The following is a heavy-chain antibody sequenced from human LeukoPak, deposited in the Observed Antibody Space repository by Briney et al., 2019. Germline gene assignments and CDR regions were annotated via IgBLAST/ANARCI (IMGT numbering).Heavy chain of an antibody. V-gene: IGHV4-39*07. J-gene: IGHJ4*02. D-gene: IGHD1-26*01. CDR3: ARVGDIVGATIALFDY. CDR1: GGSISRSSYY. CDR2: LHYSGRT. Sequence: SETPSLICTVTGGSISRSSYYWGWIRQPPGKGLEWVGSLHYSGRTYYNPSIKSRVTISVDTSKNQSSLKLSSVTAADTAVYYCARVGDIVGATIALFDYWGQGTLVTVSS.